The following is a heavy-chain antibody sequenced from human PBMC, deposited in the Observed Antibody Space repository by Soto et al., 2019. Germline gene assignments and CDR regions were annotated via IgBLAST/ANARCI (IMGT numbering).Heavy chain of an antibody. CDR1: GSTFGGYA. CDR2: ISGGGDAT. J-gene: IGHJ2*01. CDR3: GRKSQGSVTVTGNWYFDL. V-gene: IGHV3-23*01. Sequence: EVQLLESGGGFLQPGGSLRLSCAASGSTFGGYAMNWVRQAPGKGLEWVSGISGGGDATFYTDSVKGRFTISRDNSGNTLYLQMNSLRAEDTAVYFCGRKSQGSVTVTGNWYFDLWGRGTLVTVSS. D-gene: IGHD4-17*01.